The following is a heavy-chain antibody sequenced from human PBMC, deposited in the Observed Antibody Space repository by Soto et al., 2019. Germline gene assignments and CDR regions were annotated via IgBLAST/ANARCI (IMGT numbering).Heavy chain of an antibody. CDR2: LIPVFGST. V-gene: IGHV1-69*01. CDR1: GGTFSDYA. D-gene: IGHD6-6*01. Sequence: QVQLVQSGAEVKKPGSSVKVSCKASGGTFSDYAISWVRQAPGHGLEWMGGLIPVFGSTHYAQSFQGRLTITANPSSTAACMELSSLRSDDTAVYYCARSIGSSSFYFDFWGPGTQVTVSS. J-gene: IGHJ4*02. CDR3: ARSIGSSSFYFDF.